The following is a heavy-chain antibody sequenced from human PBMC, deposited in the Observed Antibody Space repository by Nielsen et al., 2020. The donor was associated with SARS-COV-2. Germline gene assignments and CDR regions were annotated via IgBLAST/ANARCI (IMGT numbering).Heavy chain of an antibody. Sequence: GSLRLSCTVSGDFVSSSYYYWGWIRQPPGKGLEWIGSLSYSGNSYYNPSLKSRVTISIDTSTNQFSLKLSSVTPADTALYFCARHTLGYSGDSSRAFDYWGQGTLVTVSS. CDR3: ARHTLGYSGDSSRAFDY. V-gene: IGHV4-39*01. D-gene: IGHD2-21*02. CDR2: LSYSGNS. J-gene: IGHJ4*02. CDR1: GDFVSSSYYY.